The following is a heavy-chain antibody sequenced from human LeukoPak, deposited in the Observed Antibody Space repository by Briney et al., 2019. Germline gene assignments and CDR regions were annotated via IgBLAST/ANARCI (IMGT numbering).Heavy chain of an antibody. CDR1: GYTFTSYY. Sequence: ASVKVSCKASGYTFTSYYMHWVRQAPGQGLEWMGIINPSGGSTSYAQKFQGRVTMTRNTSISTAYMELSSLRSEDTAVYYCARGIVVVPAAILDPYWFDPWGQGTLVTVSS. V-gene: IGHV1-46*01. CDR2: INPSGGST. CDR3: ARGIVVVPAAILDPYWFDP. D-gene: IGHD2-2*02. J-gene: IGHJ5*02.